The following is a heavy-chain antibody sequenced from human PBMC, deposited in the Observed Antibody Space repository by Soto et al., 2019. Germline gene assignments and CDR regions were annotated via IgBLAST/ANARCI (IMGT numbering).Heavy chain of an antibody. D-gene: IGHD3-3*01. CDR1: GGTFSSYA. Sequence: GASVKVSCKASGGTFSSYAISWVRQAPGQGLEWMGGIIPIFGTANYAQKFQGRVTMTRDTSTSTVYMELSSLRSEDTAVYYCATVLRFLEWLLPAPAFDPWGQGTLVTVSS. J-gene: IGHJ5*02. V-gene: IGHV1-69*05. CDR3: ATVLRFLEWLLPAPAFDP. CDR2: IIPIFGTA.